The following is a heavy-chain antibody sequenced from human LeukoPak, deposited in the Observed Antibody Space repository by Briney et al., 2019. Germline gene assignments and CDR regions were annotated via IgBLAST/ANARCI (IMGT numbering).Heavy chain of an antibody. CDR1: GLTFSDFW. Sequence: GGSLRLSCAASGLTFSDFWMHWVRQPPGHGLVWVALVKGDGRTTIYADSVKGRFTISRDNAKNTLYLQMNSLRADDSGVYYCATGHSYGYDYWGQGVLVTVSS. D-gene: IGHD5-18*01. V-gene: IGHV3-74*01. J-gene: IGHJ4*02. CDR3: ATGHSYGYDY. CDR2: VKGDGRTT.